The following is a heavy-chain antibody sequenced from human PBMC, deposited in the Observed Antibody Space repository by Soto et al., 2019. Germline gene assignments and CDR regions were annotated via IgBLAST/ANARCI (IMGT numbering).Heavy chain of an antibody. CDR2: IKSKTDGGTT. CDR1: GFTFSNAW. V-gene: IGHV3-15*07. D-gene: IGHD3-22*01. J-gene: IGHJ3*02. CDR3: TTPHDTMIVVYAFDI. Sequence: GGSLRLSCAASGFTFSNAWMNWVRQAPGKGLEWVGRIKSKTDGGTTDYAAPVKGRFTISRDDSKNTLYLQMNSLKTEDTAVYYCTTPHDTMIVVYAFDIWGQGTMVTVSS.